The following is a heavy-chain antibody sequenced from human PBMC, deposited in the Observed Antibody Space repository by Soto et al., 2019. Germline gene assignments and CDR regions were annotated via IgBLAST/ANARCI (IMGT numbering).Heavy chain of an antibody. CDR2: IYYSGST. Sequence: SETLSLTCTISGGSISSYYWSWIRQPPGKGLEWIAYIYYSGSTNYNPSLKSRVTISVDTSKNQFSLKLSSVTAADTAMYYCVRGTDRNKCGLWGQGTLVTVSS. J-gene: IGHJ4*02. CDR1: GGSISSYY. D-gene: IGHD4-17*01. V-gene: IGHV4-59*01. CDR3: VRGTDRNKCGL.